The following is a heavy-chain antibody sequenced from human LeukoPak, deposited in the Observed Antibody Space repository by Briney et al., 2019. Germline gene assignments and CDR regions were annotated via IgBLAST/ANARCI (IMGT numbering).Heavy chain of an antibody. CDR2: IYSGGST. D-gene: IGHD4-17*01. V-gene: IGHV3-53*01. CDR1: GFTFSSYA. J-gene: IGHJ2*01. CDR3: ARDPDYGDYGYFDL. Sequence: GGSLRLSCAASGFTFSSYAMSWVRQAPGKGLEWVSVIYSGGSTYYADSVKGRFTISRDNSKNTLYLQMNSLRAEDTAVYYCARDPDYGDYGYFDLWGRGTLVTVSS.